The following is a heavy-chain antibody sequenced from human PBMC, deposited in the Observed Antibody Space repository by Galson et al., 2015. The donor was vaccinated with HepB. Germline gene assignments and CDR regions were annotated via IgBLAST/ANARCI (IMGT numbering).Heavy chain of an antibody. CDR1: GGTFNSYA. Sequence: SVTVSCKASGGTFNSYAISWVRQAPGQGLEWMGGIVPMSDTAKYAQKFQGRVTITADKSTSTAYMQLNSLRSEDTAVYYCARGAERWLQSHEVAYFYFGLDVWGQGTTVTVSS. J-gene: IGHJ6*02. CDR2: IVPMSDTA. V-gene: IGHV1-69*06. CDR3: ARGAERWLQSHEVAYFYFGLDV. D-gene: IGHD5-24*01.